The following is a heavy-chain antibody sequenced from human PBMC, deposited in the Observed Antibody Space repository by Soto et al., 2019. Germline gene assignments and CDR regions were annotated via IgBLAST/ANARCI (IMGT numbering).Heavy chain of an antibody. Sequence: GGSLRLSCAASGFTFSDYYMSWIHQAPGKGLEWVSYISSSGSTIYYADSVKGRFTISRDNAKNSLYLQMNSLRAEDTAVYYCARVRYYDSSGYYYGYYFDYWGQGTLVTVSS. V-gene: IGHV3-11*01. CDR1: GFTFSDYY. J-gene: IGHJ4*02. CDR3: ARVRYYDSSGYYYGYYFDY. CDR2: ISSSGSTI. D-gene: IGHD3-22*01.